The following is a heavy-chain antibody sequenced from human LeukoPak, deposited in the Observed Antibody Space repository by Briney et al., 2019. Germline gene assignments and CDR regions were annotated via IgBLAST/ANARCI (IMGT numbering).Heavy chain of an antibody. V-gene: IGHV4-38-2*01. CDR3: AGAQESKVWTVAFDI. CDR2: IYHSGST. D-gene: IGHD1-1*01. Sequence: SETLSLTCAVSGYSISSGYYWGWIRQPPGKGLEWIGSIYHSGSTYYNPSLKSRVTISVDTSKNQFSLKLSSVTAADTAGYYCAGAQESKVWTVAFDIWGQGPMVTVSS. CDR1: GYSISSGYY. J-gene: IGHJ3*02.